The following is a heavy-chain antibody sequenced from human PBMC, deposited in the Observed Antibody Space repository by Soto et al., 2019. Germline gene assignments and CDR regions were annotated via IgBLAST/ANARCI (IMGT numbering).Heavy chain of an antibody. J-gene: IGHJ4*02. CDR2: IRSKPNNYAT. V-gene: IGHV3-73*01. Sequence: EVQLVVSGGGWVQPGGSLKLSCAASGFTFSGSAMHWVRQASGKGLEWVGRIRSKPNNYATAYDASVQGRFTISRDDSQNTAYLQMNSLKTEDTAVYYCTRQTSDYWGQGTLVTVSS. CDR3: TRQTSDY. CDR1: GFTFSGSA.